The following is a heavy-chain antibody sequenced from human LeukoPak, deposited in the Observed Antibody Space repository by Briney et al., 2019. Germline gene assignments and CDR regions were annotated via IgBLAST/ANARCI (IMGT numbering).Heavy chain of an antibody. J-gene: IGHJ4*02. D-gene: IGHD6-19*01. CDR1: RFTVSSNY. CDR3: ARGSVAGTSFDY. CDR2: IYSGGST. V-gene: IGHV3-53*01. Sequence: GGSLRLSCAAPRFTVSSNYMSWVRPAPGKGLEWVSVIYSGGSTYYADSVKGRFTIPRDNSKNTLYLQMNSLRAEDTAVYYCARGSVAGTSFDYWGQGTLVTVSS.